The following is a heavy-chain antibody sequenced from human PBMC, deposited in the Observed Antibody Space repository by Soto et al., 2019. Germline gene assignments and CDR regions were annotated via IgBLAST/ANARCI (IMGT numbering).Heavy chain of an antibody. D-gene: IGHD6-13*01. CDR1: GGSISSGGYY. CDR2: IYYSGST. V-gene: IGHV4-31*03. CDR3: ARYYSSTMWIDY. J-gene: IGHJ4*02. Sequence: SETLSLTCTVSGGSISSGGYYWSWIRQHPGKGLEWIGYIYYSGSTYYNPSLKSRVTISVDTSKNQFSLKLSSVTAADTAVYYCARYYSSTMWIDYWGQGTLVTVSS.